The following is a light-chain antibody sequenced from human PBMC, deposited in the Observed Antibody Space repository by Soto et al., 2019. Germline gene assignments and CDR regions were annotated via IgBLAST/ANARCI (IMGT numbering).Light chain of an antibody. CDR1: QSVSSY. J-gene: IGKJ5*01. V-gene: IGKV3-11*01. CDR3: QQRSNWPIT. Sequence: IVLTQSPATLSLSPGEKATLSCRASQSVSSYLAWYQQKPGQAPRLLIYDASNRATGIPARFSGSGSGTDFTLPISSLEPEDFAVYCCQQRSNWPITFGQGTRLEI. CDR2: DAS.